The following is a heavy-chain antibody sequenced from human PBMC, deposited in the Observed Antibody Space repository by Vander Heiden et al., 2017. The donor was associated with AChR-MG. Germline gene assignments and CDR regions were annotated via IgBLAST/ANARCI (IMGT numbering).Heavy chain of an antibody. J-gene: IGHJ6*03. D-gene: IGHD5-18*01. V-gene: IGHV3-53*01. CDR3: ARGVGSYGFYYYYMDV. CDR2: IYRGGTI. CDR1: GFTVRSTY. Sequence: EVQLVESGGGLRQPGGSLRLSCAASGFTVRSTYMSWVRQAPGKGLEWVSTIYRGGTIYYADSVKGRFTISRDNSKNTLYLQMNSLRAEDTAVYYCARGVGSYGFYYYYMDVWGKGTTVTVSS.